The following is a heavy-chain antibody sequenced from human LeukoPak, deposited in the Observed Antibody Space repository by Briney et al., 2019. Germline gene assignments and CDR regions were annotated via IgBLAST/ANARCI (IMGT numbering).Heavy chain of an antibody. Sequence: PSETLSLTCAVSGGSISSSNWWSWVRQPPGKGLEWIGEIYHSGSTNYNSSLKSRVTISVDKSKNQFSLKLSSVTAADTAVYYCARDRAQLWLRNYYGMDVWGQGTTVTVSS. D-gene: IGHD5-18*01. CDR3: ARDRAQLWLRNYYGMDV. V-gene: IGHV4-4*02. CDR2: IYHSGST. CDR1: GGSISSSNW. J-gene: IGHJ6*02.